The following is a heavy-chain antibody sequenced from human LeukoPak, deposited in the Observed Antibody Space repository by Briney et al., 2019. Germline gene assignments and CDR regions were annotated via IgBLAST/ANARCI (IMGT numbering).Heavy chain of an antibody. CDR2: IYYSGST. CDR1: GGSISSYY. CDR3: AREFPFDAFDI. V-gene: IGHV4-59*01. J-gene: IGHJ3*02. Sequence: SETLSLTCTVSGGSISSYYWSWIRQPPGKGLEWIGYIYYSGSTNYNPSLKSRVTISVDTSKNQFSLKLSSVTAADTAVYYCAREFPFDAFDIWGQGTMVTVSS.